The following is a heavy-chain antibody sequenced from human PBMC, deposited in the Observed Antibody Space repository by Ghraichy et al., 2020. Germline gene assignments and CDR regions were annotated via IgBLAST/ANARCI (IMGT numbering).Heavy chain of an antibody. V-gene: IGHV3-74*01. D-gene: IGHD6-13*01. CDR1: GLTFSNYW. CDR3: VAAKKSSSSSCDD. J-gene: IGHJ4*02. Sequence: GGSLRLSCEVSGLTFSNYWMHWVRQAPGKGLVWVSHISYDGTKTYFAESVKGRFTVSRDDAKSMVYLQMNSLKADDSAVYYCVAAKKSSSSSCDDWGQGTLVTVSS. CDR2: ISYDGTKT.